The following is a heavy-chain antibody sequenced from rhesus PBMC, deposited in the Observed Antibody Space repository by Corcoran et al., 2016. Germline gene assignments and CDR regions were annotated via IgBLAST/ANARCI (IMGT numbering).Heavy chain of an antibody. CDR3: AKVGSLDV. CDR1: GFTFSSYA. Sequence: EVQLVETGGGLVQQGGSLKLSCAASGFTFSSYAMGWVRQAPGKGLEWVSAINSVGGSTYYGDSVKGRFTISRDNSKNTLSLQMNSLRAEDTAVYYCAKVGSLDVWGRGVLVTVSS. CDR2: INSVGGST. J-gene: IGHJ5-2*02. V-gene: IGHV3S5*01.